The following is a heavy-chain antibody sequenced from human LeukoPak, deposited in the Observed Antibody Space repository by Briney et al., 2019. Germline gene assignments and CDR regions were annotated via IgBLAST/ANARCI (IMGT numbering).Heavy chain of an antibody. J-gene: IGHJ4*02. CDR2: ISYGGSNK. CDR3: AKGSTSWLYVDY. CDR1: GFTFSSYA. V-gene: IGHV3-30-3*01. Sequence: GGSLRLSCAASGFTFSSYAMHWVRQAPGKGLEWVAVISYGGSNKYYADSVKGRFTISRDNSKNTLYLQMNSLRAEDTAVYYCAKGSTSWLYVDYWGRGTLVTVSS. D-gene: IGHD6-13*01.